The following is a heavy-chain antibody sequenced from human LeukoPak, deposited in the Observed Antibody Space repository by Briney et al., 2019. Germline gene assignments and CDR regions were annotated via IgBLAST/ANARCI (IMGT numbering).Heavy chain of an antibody. Sequence: GGSLRLSCAVSGFTFSSYGMHWVRQAPGKGLEWVAVISYDGSNKYYADSVKGRFTISRDKSKNTLYLQMTSLRAEDTAVYYCAKDLLGGDSGSYYEVGELGMDVWGQGTTVTVSS. CDR2: ISYDGSNK. J-gene: IGHJ6*02. CDR1: GFTFSSYG. D-gene: IGHD1-26*01. CDR3: AKDLLGGDSGSYYEVGELGMDV. V-gene: IGHV3-30*18.